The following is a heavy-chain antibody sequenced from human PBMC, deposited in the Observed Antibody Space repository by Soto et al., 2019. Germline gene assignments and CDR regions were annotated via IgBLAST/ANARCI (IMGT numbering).Heavy chain of an antibody. D-gene: IGHD1-1*01. J-gene: IGHJ3*01. V-gene: IGHV4-31*03. CDR1: GGSIRSGGYH. CDR3: SRLQVNGGAFDV. CDR2: IYHTGSA. Sequence: SETLSLTCSVSGGSIRSGGYHWSWVRQRPGEGLEWIGNIYHTGSAYYTPSLKSRASFSVDTSKNQVSLKVNSVTAADTAVYYCSRLQVNGGAFDVWGQGTMVT.